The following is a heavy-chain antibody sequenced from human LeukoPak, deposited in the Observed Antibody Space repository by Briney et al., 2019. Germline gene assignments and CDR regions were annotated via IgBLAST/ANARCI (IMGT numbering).Heavy chain of an antibody. J-gene: IGHJ4*02. CDR3: AREAQKYCSGGSCYGPGDY. CDR1: GGSFSGYY. D-gene: IGHD2-15*01. V-gene: IGHV4-34*01. CDR2: INHSGST. Sequence: SETLSLTCAVCGGSFSGYYWSWIRQPPGKGLEWIGEINHSGSTNYNPSLKSRVTISVDTSKNQFSLKLSSVTAADTAVYYCAREAQKYCSGGSCYGPGDYWGQGTLVTVSS.